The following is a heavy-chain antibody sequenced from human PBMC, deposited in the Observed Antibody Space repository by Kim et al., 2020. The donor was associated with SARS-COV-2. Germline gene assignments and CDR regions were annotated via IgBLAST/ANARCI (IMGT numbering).Heavy chain of an antibody. CDR2: ISWHSGSI. D-gene: IGHD1-1*01. CDR1: GFTFDDYA. V-gene: IGHV3-9*01. J-gene: IGHJ4*01. CDR3: AKDFSPTGTAKFYFDY. Sequence: LRLSCAASGFTFDDYAMHWVRQAPGKGLEWVSGISWHSGSIGYADSVKGRFTISRDNAKNSLYLQMNSLRAEDTALYYCAKDFSPTGTAKFYFDYWG.